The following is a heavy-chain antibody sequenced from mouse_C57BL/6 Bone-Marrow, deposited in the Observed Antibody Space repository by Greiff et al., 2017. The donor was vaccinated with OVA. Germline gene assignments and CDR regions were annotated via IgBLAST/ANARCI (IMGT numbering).Heavy chain of an antibody. CDR2: IYPRSGNT. CDR1: GYTFTSYG. V-gene: IGHV1-81*01. Sequence: VQGVESGAELARPGASVKLSCKASGYTFTSYGISWVKQRTGQGLEWIGEIYPRSGNTYYNEKFKGKATLTADKSSSTAYMELRSLTSEDSAVYFCARINWAWFAYWGQGTLVTVSA. J-gene: IGHJ3*01. CDR3: ARINWAWFAY. D-gene: IGHD4-1*01.